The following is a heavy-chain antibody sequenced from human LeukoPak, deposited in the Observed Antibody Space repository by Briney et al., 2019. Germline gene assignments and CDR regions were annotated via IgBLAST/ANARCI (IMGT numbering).Heavy chain of an antibody. J-gene: IGHJ4*02. Sequence: GGSLRLSCVASGFTFSTYWMSWVRQAPGKGLEGVANIKQDGSEKNYVDSVKGRFTISRDNAKNSLYLQMNSLRAEDTAVYYCARAITSSRRAGLVSGLFDYWGQGTLVTVSS. D-gene: IGHD5-24*01. CDR2: IKQDGSEK. CDR3: ARAITSSRRAGLVSGLFDY. CDR1: GFTFSTYW. V-gene: IGHV3-7*01.